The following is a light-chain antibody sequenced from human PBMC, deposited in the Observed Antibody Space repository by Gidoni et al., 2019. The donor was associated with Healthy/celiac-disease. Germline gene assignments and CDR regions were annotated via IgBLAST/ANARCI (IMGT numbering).Light chain of an antibody. CDR1: QSVSSN. CDR3: QQYNNWTPLT. V-gene: IGKV3-15*01. Sequence: EIVMTQSPATLSVSPGERATLSCRPSQSVSSNLAWYQQKPGQAPRLLIYGASTRATGIPARFSGSGSGTEFTLTISSMQSEDFAVYYCQQYNNWTPLTFGGGTKVEIK. CDR2: GAS. J-gene: IGKJ4*01.